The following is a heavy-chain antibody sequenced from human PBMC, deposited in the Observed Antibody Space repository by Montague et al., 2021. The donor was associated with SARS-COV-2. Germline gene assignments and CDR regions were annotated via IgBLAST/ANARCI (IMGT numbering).Heavy chain of an antibody. V-gene: IGHV4-39*01. CDR1: GTTRKNNYY. D-gene: IGHD3-3*01. J-gene: IGHJ4*02. CDR3: ARGIDFGLVASRSHYFDT. CDR2: LYYSGNA. Sequence: SETLSLTCSFSGTTRKNNYYWGWIRQPPGEGLEWVGSLYYSGNAYYSPSLRSRVTISVGTSRSQFSLQLTSVTVADTAIYYCARGIDFGLVASRSHYFDTWGQGTLVSVSS.